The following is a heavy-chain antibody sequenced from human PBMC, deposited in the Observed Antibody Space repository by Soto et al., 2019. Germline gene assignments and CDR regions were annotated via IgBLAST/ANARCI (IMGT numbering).Heavy chain of an antibody. CDR2: INTNTGNP. CDR1: GYTFTSYA. V-gene: IGHV7-4-1*01. D-gene: IGHD4-17*01. CDR3: ARDTNDYGDYGPIDY. J-gene: IGHJ4*02. Sequence: ASVKVXCKASGYTFTSYAMNWVRQAPGQGLEWMGWINTNTGNPTYAQGFTGRFVFSLDTSVSTAYLQICSLKAEDTAVYYCARDTNDYGDYGPIDYWGQGTLVTVSS.